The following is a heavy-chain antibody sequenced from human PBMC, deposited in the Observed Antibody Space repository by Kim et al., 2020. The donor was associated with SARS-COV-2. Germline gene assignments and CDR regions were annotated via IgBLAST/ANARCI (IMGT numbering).Heavy chain of an antibody. J-gene: IGHJ4*02. D-gene: IGHD6-13*01. CDR2: INHSGST. CDR3: ARGRRFSNPFPAAAGRRNYFDY. CDR1: GGSFSGYY. Sequence: SETLSLTCAVYGGSFSGYYWSWIRQPPGKGLEWIGEINHSGSTNYNPSLKSRVTISVDTSKNQFSLKLSSVTAADTAVYYCARGRRFSNPFPAAAGRRNYFDYWGQGTLVTVSS. V-gene: IGHV4-34*01.